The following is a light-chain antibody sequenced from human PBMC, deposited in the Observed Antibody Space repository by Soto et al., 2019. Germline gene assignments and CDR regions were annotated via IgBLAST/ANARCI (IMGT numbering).Light chain of an antibody. J-gene: IGLJ3*02. V-gene: IGLV1-40*01. CDR2: YNS. Sequence: QSVLTQPPSVSGAPGQRVTISCTGSSSNIGAGYNVHWYQQLPGTAPKLLIYYNSNRPSGVPDRFSGSKSGTSASLAITGLKAEDEADYYCQSYDSRLSGWVFGGGTKLTVL. CDR1: SSNIGAGYN. CDR3: QSYDSRLSGWV.